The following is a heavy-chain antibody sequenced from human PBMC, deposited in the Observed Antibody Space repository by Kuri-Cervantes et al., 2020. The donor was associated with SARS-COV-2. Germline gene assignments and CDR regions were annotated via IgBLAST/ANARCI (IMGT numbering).Heavy chain of an antibody. CDR2: IIPIFGTA. CDR3: ARDFIDRGRHYDSSGYSFENYYYYYYMDV. D-gene: IGHD3-22*01. CDR1: GGTFSGYA. Sequence: SVKVSCKASGGTFSGYAISWVRQAPGQGLEWMGGIIPIFGTANYAQKFQGRVTITADESTSTAYMELSSLRSEDTAVYYCARDFIDRGRHYDSSGYSFENYYYYYYMDVWGKGTTVTVSS. V-gene: IGHV1-69*13. J-gene: IGHJ6*03.